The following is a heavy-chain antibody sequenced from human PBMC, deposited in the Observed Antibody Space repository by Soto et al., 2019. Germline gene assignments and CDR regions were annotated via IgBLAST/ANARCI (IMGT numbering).Heavy chain of an antibody. D-gene: IGHD6-19*01. J-gene: IGHJ4*02. V-gene: IGHV1-3*01. Sequence: ASVKVSCKASGYTFTRYVMHWLRQAPGQRLEWMGWIDAGNGNTVYLQKFQGRVTITRDTSANTAYMELRSLRSEDTAVYYCARDGVAVAGAFDYWGQGTLVTVSS. CDR1: GYTFTRYV. CDR2: IDAGNGNT. CDR3: ARDGVAVAGAFDY.